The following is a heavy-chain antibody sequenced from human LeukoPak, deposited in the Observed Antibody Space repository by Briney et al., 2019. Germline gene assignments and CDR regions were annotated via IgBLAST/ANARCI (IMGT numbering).Heavy chain of an antibody. CDR1: GFTFSSYA. CDR3: AKGAAAATGTHDAFDI. Sequence: PGGSLRLSCAASGFTFSSYAMSWVRQAPGKGLEWVSAISGSGGSTYYADSVKGRFTISRDNSKNTLYLQMNSLRAEDTAVYYCAKGAAAATGTHDAFDIWGQGTMVTVSS. J-gene: IGHJ3*02. CDR2: ISGSGGST. V-gene: IGHV3-23*01. D-gene: IGHD6-13*01.